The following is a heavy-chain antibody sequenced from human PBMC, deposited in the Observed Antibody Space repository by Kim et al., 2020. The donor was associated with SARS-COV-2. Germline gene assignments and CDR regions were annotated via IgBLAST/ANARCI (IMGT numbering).Heavy chain of an antibody. CDR1: GISISSYY. CDR2: IYYTGSA. CDR3: AGTARGATFDY. V-gene: IGHV4-59*08. Sequence: SETLSLTCSVSGISISSYYWSLIRQPPGKGLEWIGYIYYTGSANYNPSLRSRVTITVDTHXNQISLKLSSVTAADTAVYXWAGTARGATFDYWGRGALVTVSS. D-gene: IGHD1-26*01. J-gene: IGHJ4*02.